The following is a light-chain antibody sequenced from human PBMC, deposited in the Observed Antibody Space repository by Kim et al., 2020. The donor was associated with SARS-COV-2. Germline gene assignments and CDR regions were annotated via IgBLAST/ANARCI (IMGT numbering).Light chain of an antibody. CDR1: QSVSRW. J-gene: IGKJ4*01. V-gene: IGKV1-5*03. Sequence: DIQMTQSPSTLSASVGDRVTITCRASQSVSRWLAWYQHKPGKAPKLLAYEASTLESGVPSRFSGSGSGTEFTLTISSLQPDDFATYYCQQYFAYSPLIFGGGTKVDIK. CDR3: QQYFAYSPLI. CDR2: EAS.